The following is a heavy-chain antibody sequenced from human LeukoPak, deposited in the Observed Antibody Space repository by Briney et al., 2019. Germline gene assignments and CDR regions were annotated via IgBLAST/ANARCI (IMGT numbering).Heavy chain of an antibody. D-gene: IGHD3-22*01. CDR1: GGSISSYY. J-gene: IGHJ3*02. CDR3: ARWGYYDSSEEIGAFDI. Sequence: PSETLSLTCTVSGGSISSYYWSWIRQPPGKGLEWIGYIYYSGSTNYNPSLKSRVTISVDTSKNQFSLKLSSVTAADTAVYYCARWGYYDSSEEIGAFDIWGQGTMVTVSS. CDR2: IYYSGST. V-gene: IGHV4-59*01.